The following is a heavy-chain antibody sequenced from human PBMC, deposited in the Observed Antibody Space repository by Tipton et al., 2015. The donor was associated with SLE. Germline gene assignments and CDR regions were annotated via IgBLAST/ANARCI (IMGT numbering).Heavy chain of an antibody. J-gene: IGHJ4*02. CDR1: GDSINSYY. V-gene: IGHV4-59*01. CDR3: ARVGRDGYNFDY. CDR2: ISDGGGT. Sequence: LRLSCIVSGDSINSYYWSWIRQPPGKGLEWIGYISDGGGTNYNPSLKSRVTISLDMSKNQFSLKLSSVTAADTAVYYCARVGRDGYNFDYWGQGTLVTVSS. D-gene: IGHD5-24*01.